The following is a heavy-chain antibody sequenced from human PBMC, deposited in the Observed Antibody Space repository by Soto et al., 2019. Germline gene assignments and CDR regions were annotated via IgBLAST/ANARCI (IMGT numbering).Heavy chain of an antibody. V-gene: IGHV3-48*01. CDR1: GFTFSSYS. CDR3: AREDATTVTGGAFDI. J-gene: IGHJ3*02. CDR2: ISFTSSPI. Sequence: PGGSLRLSCAASGFTFSSYSMHWVRQAPGKELEWISYISFTSSPIYYADSVKGRFTVSRDNAKNSLYLQMNSLRGEDTAVYYCAREDATTVTGGAFDIWGQGTMVTVSS. D-gene: IGHD4-17*01.